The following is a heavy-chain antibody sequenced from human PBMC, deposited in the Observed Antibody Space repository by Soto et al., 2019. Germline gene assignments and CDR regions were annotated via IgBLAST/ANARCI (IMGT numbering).Heavy chain of an antibody. J-gene: IGHJ4*02. V-gene: IGHV3-15*07. CDR3: TIQNARGVPDY. CDR2: IKSKTDGGTT. Sequence: PGGSLGLSSAASGFTFRNAWMNWVRQAPGKGLEWVGRIKSKTDGGTTDYAAPVKGRFTISRDDSKNTLYLQMNSLKTEDTAVYYCTIQNARGVPDYWGQGTLVTVSS. CDR1: GFTFRNAW. D-gene: IGHD3-10*01.